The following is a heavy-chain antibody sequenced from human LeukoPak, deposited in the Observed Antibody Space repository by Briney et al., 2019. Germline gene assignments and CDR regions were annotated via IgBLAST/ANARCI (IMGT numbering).Heavy chain of an antibody. CDR2: IYYSGNT. J-gene: IGHJ4*02. CDR1: GGSISSYY. D-gene: IGHD3-22*01. CDR3: ARDSTAEYYYDSSGYLDY. Sequence: PSETLSLTCTVSGGSISSYYWSWIRQPPGKGLEWIGYIYYSGNTNYNPSLKTRVTISVDKSKNQFSLKLSSVTAADTAVYYCARDSTAEYYYDSSGYLDYWGQGTLVTVSS. V-gene: IGHV4-59*12.